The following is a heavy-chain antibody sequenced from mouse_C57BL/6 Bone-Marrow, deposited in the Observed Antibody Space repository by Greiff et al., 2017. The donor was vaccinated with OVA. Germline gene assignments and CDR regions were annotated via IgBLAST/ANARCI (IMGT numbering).Heavy chain of an antibody. CDR2: IYPGDGDT. CDR1: GYAFSSSW. CDR3: ARFNTVVPPFAMDY. Sequence: QVQLQQSGPELVKPGASVKISCKASGYAFSSSWMNWVKQRPGKGLEWIGRIYPGDGDTNYNGKFKGKATLTADKSSSTAYMQLSILTSEDSAVCYCARFNTVVPPFAMDYWGQGTSVTVSS. D-gene: IGHD1-1*01. J-gene: IGHJ4*01. V-gene: IGHV1-82*01.